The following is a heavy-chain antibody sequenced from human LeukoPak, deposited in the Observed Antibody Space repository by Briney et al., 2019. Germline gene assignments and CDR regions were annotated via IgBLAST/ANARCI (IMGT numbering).Heavy chain of an antibody. D-gene: IGHD6-13*01. CDR2: FDPEDGET. CDR1: GYTLTELS. Sequence: AAVKVSCKGSGYTLTELSIHWVRQGPGKGLEWMGGFDPEDGETIYSQEVYGRVTMTEDTSKATAYMELSSLRSEDTAVYYCATALIAAAGTGWLFWGQGTLVTVSS. V-gene: IGHV1-24*01. CDR3: ATALIAAAGTGWLF. J-gene: IGHJ4*02.